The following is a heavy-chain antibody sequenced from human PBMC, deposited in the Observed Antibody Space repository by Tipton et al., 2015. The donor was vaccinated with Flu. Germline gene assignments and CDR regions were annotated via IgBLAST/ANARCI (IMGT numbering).Heavy chain of an antibody. CDR3: ARGSGEINIYLDS. J-gene: IGHJ4*02. CDR2: INQSGST. Sequence: TLSLTCAVYGGSFSGYYWSWIRQPPGKGLEWIGEINQSGSTNSNPSLKSRAAISVDTSKNQFSLKLSPLTAADTAVYYCARGSGEINIYLDSWGQGTVVTVSS. CDR1: GGSFSGYY. V-gene: IGHV4-34*01. D-gene: IGHD6-19*01.